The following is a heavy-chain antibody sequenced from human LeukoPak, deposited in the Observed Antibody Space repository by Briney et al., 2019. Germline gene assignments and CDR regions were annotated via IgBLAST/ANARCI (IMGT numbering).Heavy chain of an antibody. Sequence: GGSLRLSCAASGFTFSSYAMSWVRQAPGKGLEWVSAISGSGGSTYYADSVKGRFTISRDNSENTLYLQMNSLRAEDTAVYYCAKGQYYYDSSGYYRYYDYWGQGTLVTVSS. J-gene: IGHJ4*02. CDR3: AKGQYYYDSSGYYRYYDY. V-gene: IGHV3-23*01. D-gene: IGHD3-22*01. CDR1: GFTFSSYA. CDR2: ISGSGGST.